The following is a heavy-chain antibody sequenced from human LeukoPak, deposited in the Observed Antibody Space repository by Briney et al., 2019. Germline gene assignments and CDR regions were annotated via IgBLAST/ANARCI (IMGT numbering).Heavy chain of an antibody. CDR1: GGSFSAYY. Sequence: SETLCLTCAVYGGSFSAYYWNWIRQPPGKGLEWIGEINHSGSTNFNPSLKSRVTISVDTSKNQFSLKLNSVTAADTAVYYCASWGYNNGYGLDYWGQGTLVTVSS. V-gene: IGHV4-34*01. J-gene: IGHJ4*02. CDR3: ASWGYNNGYGLDY. D-gene: IGHD5-18*01. CDR2: INHSGST.